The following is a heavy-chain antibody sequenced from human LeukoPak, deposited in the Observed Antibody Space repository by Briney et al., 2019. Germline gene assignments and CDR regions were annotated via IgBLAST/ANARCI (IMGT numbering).Heavy chain of an antibody. CDR2: IIAIFGTA. V-gene: IGHV1-69*01. J-gene: IGHJ5*02. Sequence: GSSVKVSCKASGGTFISYAISWVRQAPGQGLEWMGGIIAIFGTANYAQKFQGRVTITADESTSTAYMELSSLRSEDTAVYYCARAAYTQLTSSNCFDHWGQGTLVTVSS. CDR1: GGTFISYA. CDR3: ARAAYTQLTSSNCFDH. D-gene: IGHD2-2*01.